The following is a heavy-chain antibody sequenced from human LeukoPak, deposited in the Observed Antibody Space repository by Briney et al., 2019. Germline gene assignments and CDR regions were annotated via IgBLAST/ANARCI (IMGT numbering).Heavy chain of an antibody. CDR1: GGSISSYY. V-gene: IGHV4-59*05. D-gene: IGHD1-26*01. J-gene: IGHJ3*01. Sequence: SETRSLTCTVSGGSISSYYWSWIRQPPGKGPEWIGSIYYSGNTYYNPSLKSRVTIPVDTSKNQFSLKLTSVTAADTAVYFCAHFKGGSFDFWGQGTMVTVSS. CDR3: AHFKGGSFDF. CDR2: IYYSGNT.